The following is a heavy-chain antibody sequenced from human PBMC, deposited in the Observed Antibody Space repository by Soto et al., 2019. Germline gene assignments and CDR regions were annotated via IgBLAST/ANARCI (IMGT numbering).Heavy chain of an antibody. V-gene: IGHV6-1*01. CDR1: GDSVSSNSAA. CDR3: ARDPFISGWYPRGWFDP. Sequence: SQTLSLTCAISGDSVSSNSAAWNWIRQSPSRGLEWLGRTYYRSKWYNDYAVSVKSRITINPDTSKNQFSLQLNSVTPEDTAVYYCARDPFISGWYPRGWFDPWGQGTLVTVAS. D-gene: IGHD6-19*01. J-gene: IGHJ5*02. CDR2: TYYRSKWYN.